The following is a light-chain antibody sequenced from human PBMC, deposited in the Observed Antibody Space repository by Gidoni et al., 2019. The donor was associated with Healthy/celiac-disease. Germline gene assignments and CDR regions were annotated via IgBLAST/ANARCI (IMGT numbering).Light chain of an antibody. CDR2: SND. J-gene: IGLJ3*02. V-gene: IGLV1-44*01. CDR1: SSNIGGNI. CDR3: AAWDASLTGWV. Sequence: QSVLTQPPSTSGTPGQRVTISCYGSSSNIGGNIVNWYKQLPGTAPRLLMYSNDQRPSGVPDRFSGSKSGTSASLAISGLQSEDEADYYCAAWDASLTGWVFGGGTKLTVL.